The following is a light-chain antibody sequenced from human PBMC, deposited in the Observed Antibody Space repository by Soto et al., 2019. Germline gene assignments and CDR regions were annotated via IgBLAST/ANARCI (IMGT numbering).Light chain of an antibody. V-gene: IGLV3-1*01. CDR3: QAWDGTTVV. J-gene: IGLJ2*01. Sequence: SSELTQPPSVSASPGQTASITCSGNKLGDKFASWYQQRPGQSPLLVIYQDDKRPSGIPERFSGSNSGNTATLTIRGTQSTDEADYYCQAWDGTTVVFGGGTKLTVL. CDR2: QDD. CDR1: KLGDKF.